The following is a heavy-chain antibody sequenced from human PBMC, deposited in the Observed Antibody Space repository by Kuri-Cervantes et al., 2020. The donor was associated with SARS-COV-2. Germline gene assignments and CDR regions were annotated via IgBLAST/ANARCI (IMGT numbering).Heavy chain of an antibody. Sequence: GESLKISCLASGFTFNSYAMFWVRQAPGKGLESVSAITNNGDNTYYADSVKGRFTISRDNSKNTLYLQMSSLSAEDTAVYYCVKGHSPTRGYHYYGMDVWGQGTTVTVSS. CDR2: ITNNGDNT. J-gene: IGHJ6*02. D-gene: IGHD3-10*01. CDR3: VKGHSPTRGYHYYGMDV. V-gene: IGHV3-64D*08. CDR1: GFTFNSYA.